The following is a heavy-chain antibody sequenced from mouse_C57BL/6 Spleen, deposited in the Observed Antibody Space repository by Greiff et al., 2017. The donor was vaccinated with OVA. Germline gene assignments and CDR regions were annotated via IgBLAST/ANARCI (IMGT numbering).Heavy chain of an antibody. V-gene: IGHV1-69*01. J-gene: IGHJ2*01. CDR1: GYTFTSYW. CDR2: IDTSDSYT. CDR3: ARRNWGPLDY. D-gene: IGHD4-1*01. Sequence: VQLQQPGAELVKPGASVKLSCKASGYTFTSYWMHWVKQRPGQGLEWIGEIDTSDSYTNYNQKFKGKSTLTVDKSSSTAYMQLSSLTSEDSAVYYCARRNWGPLDYWGQGTTLTVSS.